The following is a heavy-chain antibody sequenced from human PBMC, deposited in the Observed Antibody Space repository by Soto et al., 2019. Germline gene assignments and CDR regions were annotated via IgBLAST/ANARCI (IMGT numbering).Heavy chain of an antibody. J-gene: IGHJ5*01. Sequence: GGSLRLSCAASGFTFSGKSMHWVRQAPGKGLEWVALISPDGSLTFYADSVRGRFTVSRDNSRNTAYLQMNILRAEDTSLYLCVTDIDATWVLYTWGQGTFVPVSS. CDR2: ISPDGSLT. D-gene: IGHD5-12*01. CDR3: VTDIDATWVLYT. CDR1: GFTFSGKS. V-gene: IGHV3-30-3*01.